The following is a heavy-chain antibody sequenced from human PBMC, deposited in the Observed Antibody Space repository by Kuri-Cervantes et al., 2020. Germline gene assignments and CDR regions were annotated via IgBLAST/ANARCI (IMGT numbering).Heavy chain of an antibody. J-gene: IGHJ5*02. CDR2: INHSGSS. D-gene: IGHD1-1*01. V-gene: IGHV4-34*01. CDR1: GGSFSGYY. CDR3: ARGQLERLSPNWFDP. Sequence: GSLRLSCAVYGGSFSGYYWSWIRQPPGKGLELIGEINHSGSSNYNPSLKSRVTISVDTSKNQFSLKLSSVTAADTGVYYCARGQLERLSPNWFDPWGQGTLVTVSS.